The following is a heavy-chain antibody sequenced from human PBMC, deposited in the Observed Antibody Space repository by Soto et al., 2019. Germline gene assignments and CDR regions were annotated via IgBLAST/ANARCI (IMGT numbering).Heavy chain of an antibody. J-gene: IGHJ4*02. D-gene: IGHD1-1*01. Sequence: PGGSLRLSCAASGFTFSNAWMNWVRQAPGKGLECIGRIKAKSNGATSDYSSPVKGRFTISRDDSENVLHLQMNSLRTEDTAVYLCCREGYIYGHHAIDNCGQGTLVTVSS. CDR2: IKAKSNGATS. CDR1: GFTFSNAW. V-gene: IGHV3-15*01. CDR3: CREGYIYGHHAIDN.